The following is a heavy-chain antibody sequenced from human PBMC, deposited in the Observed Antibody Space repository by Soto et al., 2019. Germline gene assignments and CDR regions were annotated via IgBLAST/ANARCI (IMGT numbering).Heavy chain of an antibody. V-gene: IGHV4-59*01. J-gene: IGHJ4*02. Sequence: QVQLQESGPGLLKPSETLSLTCSVSGGPIRSYYLSWVRQDPGKGLEWIAYIAYTGITGYNPSLSSRVTISGDTSQNLFSLKMTYVTAADTAVYYCAREGFSGYEALDYWGQGILVTVSS. D-gene: IGHD5-12*01. CDR3: AREGFSGYEALDY. CDR2: IAYTGIT. CDR1: GGPIRSYY.